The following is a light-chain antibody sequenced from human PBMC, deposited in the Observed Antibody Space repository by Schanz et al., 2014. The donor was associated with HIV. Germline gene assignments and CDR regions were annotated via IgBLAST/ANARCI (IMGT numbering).Light chain of an antibody. CDR2: GNT. Sequence: QSVLTQPPSVSGAPGQRVTISCTGSRSNIGAGYDVHWYQQLPGTAPKLLIYGNTNRPSGVSDRFSGSKSDNTASLTISGLQADDEADYYCCSYADGGTYVFGTGTKLTVL. CDR1: RSNIGAGYD. CDR3: CSYADGGTYV. V-gene: IGLV1-40*01. J-gene: IGLJ1*01.